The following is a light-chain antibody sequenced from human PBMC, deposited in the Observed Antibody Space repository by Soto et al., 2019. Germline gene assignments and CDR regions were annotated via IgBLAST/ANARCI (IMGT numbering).Light chain of an antibody. Sequence: DIVMTQSPDSLAVSLGERATINCKSSQSVLYSSKNKNYLAWYQQKPGQVPKLLIYWASTRESGVPDRFSGSGSGTDLTLTISSLQAEDVAVYYCQQYYSSPFTFGPGTKVDIK. CDR2: WAS. CDR3: QQYYSSPFT. J-gene: IGKJ3*01. V-gene: IGKV4-1*01. CDR1: QSVLYSSKNKNY.